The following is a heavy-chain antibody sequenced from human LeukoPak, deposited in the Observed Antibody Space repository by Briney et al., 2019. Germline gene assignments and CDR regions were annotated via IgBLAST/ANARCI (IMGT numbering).Heavy chain of an antibody. D-gene: IGHD3-9*01. V-gene: IGHV3-23*01. CDR2: ISGSGGST. CDR1: GFTFSGYA. J-gene: IGHJ3*02. Sequence: GGSLRLSCAASGFTFSGYAMSWVRQAPGKGLEWVSAISGSGGSTYYADSVKGRFTISRDNSKNTLYLQMNSLRAEDTAVYYCASAVYDILTGYDAFDIWGQGTMVTVSS. CDR3: ASAVYDILTGYDAFDI.